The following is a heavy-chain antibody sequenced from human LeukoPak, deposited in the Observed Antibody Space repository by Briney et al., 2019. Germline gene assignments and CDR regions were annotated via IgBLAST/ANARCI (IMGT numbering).Heavy chain of an antibody. J-gene: IGHJ4*02. Sequence: ASVKVSCKASVYTFTNYHINWVPQATGQGLEWMGWMNPNNGDSGYAQKFQGRVTITSDTSISTSYMELRSLRSDDTAVYFCARTTSFTASGYDYWGQGTLVTVSS. CDR2: MNPNNGDS. V-gene: IGHV1-8*03. D-gene: IGHD6-25*01. CDR1: VYTFTNYH. CDR3: ARTTSFTASGYDY.